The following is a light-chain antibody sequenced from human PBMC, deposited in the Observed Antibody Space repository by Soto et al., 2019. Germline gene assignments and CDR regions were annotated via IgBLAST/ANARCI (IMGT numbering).Light chain of an antibody. V-gene: IGKV3D-20*02. CDR2: GAS. Sequence: EVVMRQSPATLSVSPGERATLSCRASQSVSSDFAWYQQKPGQAPRLLIYGASSRATGIPDRFSGSGSGTDFTLTISRLEPEDFAVYYCQQRSNWPTFGQGTRLEIK. J-gene: IGKJ5*01. CDR1: QSVSSD. CDR3: QQRSNWPT.